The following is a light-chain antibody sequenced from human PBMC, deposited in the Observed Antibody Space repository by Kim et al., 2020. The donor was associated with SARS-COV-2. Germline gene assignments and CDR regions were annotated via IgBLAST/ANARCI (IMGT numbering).Light chain of an antibody. Sequence: SSELTQDPAVSVALGQTVRITCQGDSLRSYYASWYQQKPGQAPVLVIYGKNNRPSGIPDRISGSSSGNTASLTITGAQAEDEADYYCNSRDSRGNHPRWV. CDR2: GKN. J-gene: IGLJ3*02. CDR1: SLRSYY. CDR3: NSRDSRGNHPRWV. V-gene: IGLV3-19*01.